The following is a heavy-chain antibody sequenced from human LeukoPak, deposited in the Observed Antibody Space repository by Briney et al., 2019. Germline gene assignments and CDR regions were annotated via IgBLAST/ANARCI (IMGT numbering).Heavy chain of an antibody. CDR1: GGSFSGYY. J-gene: IGHJ4*02. D-gene: IGHD2-15*01. V-gene: IGHV4-34*01. CDR2: INHSGST. CDR3: ARIGYCSGGSCYKVLGY. Sequence: SETLSLTCAVYGGSFSGYYWSWIRQPPGKGLEWIGEINHSGSTNYNPSLKSRVTMSVDTSKNQFSLKLSSVTAADTAVYYCARIGYCSGGSCYKVLGYWGQGTLVTVSS.